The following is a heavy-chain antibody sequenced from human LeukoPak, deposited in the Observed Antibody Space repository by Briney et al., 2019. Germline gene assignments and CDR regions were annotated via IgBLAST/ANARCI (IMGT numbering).Heavy chain of an antibody. Sequence: PGGSLRLSCAASGFTFSSYAMHWVRQAPGKGLEWVAVISYDGSNKYYADSVKGRFTTSRDNSKNTLYLQMNSLRAEDTAVYYCARDRNRVGIYGSGSYLTDAFDIWGQGTMVTVSS. CDR3: ARDRNRVGIYGSGSYLTDAFDI. D-gene: IGHD3-10*01. V-gene: IGHV3-30*04. J-gene: IGHJ3*02. CDR2: ISYDGSNK. CDR1: GFTFSSYA.